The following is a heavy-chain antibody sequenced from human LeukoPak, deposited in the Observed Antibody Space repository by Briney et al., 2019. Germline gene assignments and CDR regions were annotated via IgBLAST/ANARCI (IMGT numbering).Heavy chain of an antibody. V-gene: IGHV4-34*01. CDR1: GGSIRSYP. CDR3: ARGGIAVAGTWGLRKPRGWFDP. D-gene: IGHD6-19*01. CDR2: LNHSPGT. Sequence: PSDTLSLTCTGRGGSIRSYPWTLIRHPPAPPLLLIGPLNHSPGTNYNPSLKSRVTISVDTSKNQFSLKLSSVTAADTAVYYCARGGIAVAGTWGLRKPRGWFDPWGQGTLVTVPS. J-gene: IGHJ5*02.